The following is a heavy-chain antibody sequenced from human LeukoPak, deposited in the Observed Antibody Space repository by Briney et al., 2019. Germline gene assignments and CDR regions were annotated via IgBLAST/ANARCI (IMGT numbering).Heavy chain of an antibody. Sequence: SETLSPTCTVSGGSISSYYWSWIRQPPGKGLEWIGYIYYSGGTNYNPSLKSRVTISVDTSKNQFSLKLSSVTAADTAVYYCARTRLLWFGELFYPRDWYFDLWGRGTLVTVSS. CDR2: IYYSGGT. CDR3: ARTRLLWFGELFYPRDWYFDL. J-gene: IGHJ2*01. CDR1: GGSISSYY. D-gene: IGHD3-10*01. V-gene: IGHV4-59*01.